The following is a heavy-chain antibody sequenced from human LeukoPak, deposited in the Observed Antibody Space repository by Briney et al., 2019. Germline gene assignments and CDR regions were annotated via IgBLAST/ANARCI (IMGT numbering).Heavy chain of an antibody. J-gene: IGHJ4*02. V-gene: IGHV3-48*04. CDR1: GFTFSSYG. CDR2: ISSSSSTI. D-gene: IGHD2-2*03. Sequence: PGGSLRLSCAASGFTFSSYGMTWVRQAPGKGLEWVSYISSSSSTIYYADSVKGRFTISRDNAKNSLYLQMNSLRAEDTAVYYCAKDSHWILFDDWGQGTLVTVSS. CDR3: AKDSHWILFDD.